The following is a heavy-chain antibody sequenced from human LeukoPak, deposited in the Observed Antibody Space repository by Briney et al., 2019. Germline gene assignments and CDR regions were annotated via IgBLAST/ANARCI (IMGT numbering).Heavy chain of an antibody. Sequence: SETLSLTCTVSGGSISSDDYSWSWIRQPPRKGLEWIGHIFYSGSTYYNPSLRSRLTISVDTSKNQFSLKLSSVTAADTAVYYCARDFAEGDYGKFDYWGQGTLVTVSS. CDR2: IFYSGST. D-gene: IGHD4/OR15-4a*01. CDR3: ARDFAEGDYGKFDY. J-gene: IGHJ4*02. V-gene: IGHV4-30-4*08. CDR1: GGSISSDDYS.